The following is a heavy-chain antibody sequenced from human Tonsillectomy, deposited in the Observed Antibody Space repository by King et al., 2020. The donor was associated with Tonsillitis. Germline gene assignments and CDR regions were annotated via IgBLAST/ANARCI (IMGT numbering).Heavy chain of an antibody. D-gene: IGHD1-7*01. CDR1: GFTFDDYA. CDR3: AKDAEIGHWKYVYHYYYGMDV. V-gene: IGHV3-9*01. J-gene: IGHJ6*02. Sequence: VQLVESGGGLVQPGRSLRLSCVASGFTFDDYAMHWVRQTPGKGLEWVSGISWNSGNTGYTDSVKGRFTISRDNAKKSLYLQMNSLIAEDTALYYCAKDAEIGHWKYVYHYYYGMDVWGQGTTVTVSS. CDR2: ISWNSGNT.